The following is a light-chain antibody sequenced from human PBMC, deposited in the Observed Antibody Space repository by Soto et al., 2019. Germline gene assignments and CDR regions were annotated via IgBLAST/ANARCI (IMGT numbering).Light chain of an antibody. CDR1: SGHSSYA. V-gene: IGLV4-69*01. Sequence: QLVLTQSPSASASLGASVKLTCTLSSGHSSYAIAWHQQQPEKGPRYLMKLNSDGSHSKGDGIPDRFSGSSSGAERYLTISILQSEDEAYYYCQTWVSGIEVFGGGTKLTVL. J-gene: IGLJ2*01. CDR2: LNSDGSH. CDR3: QTWVSGIEV.